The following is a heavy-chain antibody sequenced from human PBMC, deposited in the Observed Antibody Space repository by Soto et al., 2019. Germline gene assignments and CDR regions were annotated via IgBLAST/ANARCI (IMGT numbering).Heavy chain of an antibody. J-gene: IGHJ4*02. V-gene: IGHV1-2*02. CDR2: IGPESGAT. CDR3: ARDRGYRRYFDSSGFWADS. Sequence: GASVKVSCKASGYTFTGHYIHWVRQAPEQGPEWMGEIGPESGATRYAQRFQGRVTMTRDMSITTVYRELNALRAEDTAVYYCARDRGYRRYFDSSGFWADSWGQGTLVTVSS. D-gene: IGHD3-22*01. CDR1: GYTFTGHY.